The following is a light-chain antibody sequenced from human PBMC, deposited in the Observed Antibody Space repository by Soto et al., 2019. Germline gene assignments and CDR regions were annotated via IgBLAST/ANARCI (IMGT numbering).Light chain of an antibody. Sequence: EIVMTQSPATLSVSPGERATLSCRASQSVSSNLAWYQQKPGQAPRLLIYGASTRATGIPARFSGSGSGTEFTLTISSLQSEDFAVYYCQQYRSTFGPGTKVDIK. CDR1: QSVSSN. CDR2: GAS. J-gene: IGKJ3*01. V-gene: IGKV3-15*01. CDR3: QQYRST.